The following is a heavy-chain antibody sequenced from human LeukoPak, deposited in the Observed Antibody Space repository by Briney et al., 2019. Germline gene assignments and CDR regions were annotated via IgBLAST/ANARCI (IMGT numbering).Heavy chain of an antibody. CDR2: ISSSSSYI. CDR3: ASGCSSTSCYFSY. D-gene: IGHD2-2*01. V-gene: IGHV3-21*01. Sequence: GGSLRLSCAASGFTFSSYSMNWVRQAPGKGLEWVSSISSSSSYIYYADSVKGRFTISRDNAKNSLYLQMNSLRAEDTAVYYCASGCSSTSCYFSYWGQGTLVTVSS. CDR1: GFTFSSYS. J-gene: IGHJ4*02.